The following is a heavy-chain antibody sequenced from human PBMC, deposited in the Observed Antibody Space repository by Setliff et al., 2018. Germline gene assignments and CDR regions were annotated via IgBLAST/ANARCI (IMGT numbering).Heavy chain of an antibody. D-gene: IGHD6-13*01. CDR1: GGSISSSSYY. Sequence: SETLSLTCTVSGGSISSSSYYWGWIRQPPGKGLEWIGSIYYSGSTYYNPSLKSRVTVSVDTSKNQFSLKLSSVTAADTAVYYCARHGRLGSSWYGGSGYYYYYMDVWGKGTTVTVSS. CDR2: IYYSGST. J-gene: IGHJ6*03. CDR3: ARHGRLGSSWYGGSGYYYYYMDV. V-gene: IGHV4-39*01.